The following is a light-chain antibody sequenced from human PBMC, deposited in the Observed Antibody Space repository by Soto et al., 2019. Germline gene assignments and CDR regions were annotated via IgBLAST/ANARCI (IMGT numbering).Light chain of an antibody. J-gene: IGKJ4*01. Sequence: DIQMTQSPSSLSASVGDRVTITCQASQDINKYLNWYQQKPGKAPKLLIYDASNLEIGVPSRFSGSGSWTDFTFTISSLQPEDIATYYCQQYDNLPSTFGGGTKVEIK. CDR1: QDINKY. CDR3: QQYDNLPST. CDR2: DAS. V-gene: IGKV1-33*01.